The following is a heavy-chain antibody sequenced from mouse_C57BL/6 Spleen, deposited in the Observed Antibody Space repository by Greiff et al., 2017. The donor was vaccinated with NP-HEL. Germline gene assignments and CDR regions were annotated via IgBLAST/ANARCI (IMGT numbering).Heavy chain of an antibody. CDR3: ARGGIYYDYDGPFDD. CDR2: ISYDGSN. Sequence: EVQLQQSGPGLVKPSQSLSLTCSVTGYSITSGYYWNWIRQFPGNKLEWMGYISYDGSNNYNPSLKNRISITRDTSKNQFFLQLNSVTTEDTATYYCARGGIYYDYDGPFDDWGQGTTLTVSS. V-gene: IGHV3-6*01. J-gene: IGHJ2*01. CDR1: GYSITSGYY. D-gene: IGHD2-4*01.